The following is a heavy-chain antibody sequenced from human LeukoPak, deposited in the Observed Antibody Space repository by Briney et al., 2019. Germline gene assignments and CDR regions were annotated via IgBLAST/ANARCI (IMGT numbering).Heavy chain of an antibody. CDR3: AREYCSGGSCYSSFDY. V-gene: IGHV3-74*01. D-gene: IGHD2-15*01. CDR2: INSDGSST. CDR1: GFTFSSYW. Sequence: GGSLRLSCAASGFTFSSYWMHWVRQAPGKGLVWVSRINSDGSSTSYADSVKGRFTISRDNAKNTLYLQMNSLRAEDTAVYYCAREYCSGGSCYSSFDYWGQGTLVTVSS. J-gene: IGHJ4*02.